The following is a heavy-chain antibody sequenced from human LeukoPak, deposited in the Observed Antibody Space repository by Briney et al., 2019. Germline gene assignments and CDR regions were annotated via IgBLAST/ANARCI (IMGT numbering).Heavy chain of an antibody. Sequence: SETLSLTCTVSGGSISSYYWSWIRQPPGKGLEWIGYIYYSGSTNYNPSLKSRVTISVDTSKNQFSLKLSSVTAADTAVYYCARVTFSGINPIDWGQGTLVTVSS. CDR1: GGSISSYY. CDR3: ARVTFSGINPID. CDR2: IYYSGST. D-gene: IGHD3-10*01. J-gene: IGHJ4*02. V-gene: IGHV4-59*01.